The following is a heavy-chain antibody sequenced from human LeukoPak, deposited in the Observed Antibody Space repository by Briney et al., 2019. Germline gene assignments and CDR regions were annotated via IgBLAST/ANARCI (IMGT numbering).Heavy chain of an antibody. CDR1: RFTFSSYG. CDR2: ISSSGGST. Sequence: GGTLRLSCAASRFTFSSYGMSWVRQAPGKGLEWVSGISSSGGSTYYADSVKGRFTICRDNSRNTLYLQMNSLRAGDTGVYYCARHLLWFGELSGGFDYWGQGTLVTVSS. D-gene: IGHD3-10*01. V-gene: IGHV3-23*01. CDR3: ARHLLWFGELSGGFDY. J-gene: IGHJ4*02.